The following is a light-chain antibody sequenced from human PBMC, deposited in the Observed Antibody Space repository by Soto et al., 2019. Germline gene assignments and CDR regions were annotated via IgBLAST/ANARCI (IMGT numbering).Light chain of an antibody. CDR1: QSAGTK. CDR2: AAS. J-gene: IGKJ4*02. CDR3: QHYNNWPLLT. Sequence: EIVMTQSPATLSVSPGERATISCRASQSAGTKLAWYQQKPGQAPRLLIYAASTRATGIPVRVSGNGYGTEFTLTISSLQSEDFAVYYCQHYNNWPLLTFGGGTKVEIK. V-gene: IGKV3-15*01.